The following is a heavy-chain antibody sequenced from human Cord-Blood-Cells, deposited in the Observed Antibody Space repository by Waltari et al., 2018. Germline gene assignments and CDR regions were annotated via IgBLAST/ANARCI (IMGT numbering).Heavy chain of an antibody. CDR1: GYSFTSYW. CDR3: ASATYDFWSGYYAFDI. D-gene: IGHD3-3*01. J-gene: IGHJ3*02. CDR2: IYPGDSDT. Sequence: EVQLVQSGAEVKKPGESLKISCKGSGYSFTSYWIGWVRQMPGKGLEWMGIIYPGDSDTRYRPSFQGQVTISADKSISTAYLQWSSLKASDTAMYYCASATYDFWSGYYAFDIWGQGTMVTVSS. V-gene: IGHV5-51*01.